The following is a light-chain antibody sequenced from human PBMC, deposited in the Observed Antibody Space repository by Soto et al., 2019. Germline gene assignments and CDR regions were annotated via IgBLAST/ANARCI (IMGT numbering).Light chain of an antibody. CDR1: QTVSRN. CDR2: GAS. Sequence: EIVLTQSPATLSLSPGERATLSCRASQTVSRNLAWYQQRPGQAPRLLIYGASKRAPGIPDRFRGSGSGSEFTLTISAVEPEDFAVYFCQHFGSSPPVTFGQGKRLEIK. V-gene: IGKV3-20*01. CDR3: QHFGSSPPVT. J-gene: IGKJ5*01.